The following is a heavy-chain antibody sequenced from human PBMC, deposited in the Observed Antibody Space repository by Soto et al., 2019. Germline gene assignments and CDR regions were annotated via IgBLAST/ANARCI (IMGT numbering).Heavy chain of an antibody. V-gene: IGHV3-48*01. Sequence: PGGSLRLSCAASGFTFSSYSMNRVCQAPGKGLEWVSYISSSSRTIYCADSVKGRFTISRDNAKNSLYLQMNSLRAEDTAVYYCAREWDGDGYNSGWFDPWGQGTLVTVSS. D-gene: IGHD5-12*01. CDR2: ISSSSRTI. CDR1: GFTFSSYS. J-gene: IGHJ5*02. CDR3: AREWDGDGYNSGWFDP.